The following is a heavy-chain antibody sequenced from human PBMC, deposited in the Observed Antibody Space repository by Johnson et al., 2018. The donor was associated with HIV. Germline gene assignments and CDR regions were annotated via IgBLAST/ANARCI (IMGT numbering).Heavy chain of an antibody. Sequence: VQLVESGGGLVQPGGSLRLSCAASGCTFSSYDMHWVRQATGKGLEWVSGISWDSGSIAYADSVKGRLTISRDNAKNFLYLQMNSLRVEDTAVYYCARGIVGGNYAQRDAFDIWGQGTTVTVSA. J-gene: IGHJ3*02. CDR1: GCTFSSYD. CDR3: ARGIVGGNYAQRDAFDI. CDR2: ISWDSGSI. V-gene: IGHV3-48*04. D-gene: IGHD1-26*01.